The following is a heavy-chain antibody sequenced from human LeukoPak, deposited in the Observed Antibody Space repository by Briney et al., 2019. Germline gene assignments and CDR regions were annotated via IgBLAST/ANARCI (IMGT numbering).Heavy chain of an antibody. J-gene: IGHJ5*02. CDR1: GYSISSGYY. V-gene: IGHV4-38-2*02. CDR3: ARTPAAMYWFDP. Sequence: SETLSLTCTVSGYSISSGYYWGWIRQPPGKGLEWIGSIYRFGNTYYNPSLKSRVTTSVDTSKNQFSLKLSSVTAADTAVYYCARTPAAMYWFDPWGQGTLVTVSS. D-gene: IGHD2-2*01. CDR2: IYRFGNT.